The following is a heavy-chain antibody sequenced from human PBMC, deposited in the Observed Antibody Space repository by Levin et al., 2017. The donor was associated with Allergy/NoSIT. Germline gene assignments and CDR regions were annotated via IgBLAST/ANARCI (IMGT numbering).Heavy chain of an antibody. V-gene: IGHV3-30-3*01. CDR1: EFPFSSYS. J-gene: IGHJ6*03. CDR2: ISHDGSNK. CDR3: ARGVTASLYMDV. Sequence: GGSLRLSCAASEFPFSSYSLHWVRQAPGKGLEWVAVISHDGSNKYYTDSVKGRFTISRDNPKNTLYLQMNSLRAEDTAVYYCARGVTASLYMDVWGKGTTVTVSS. D-gene: IGHD2-21*01.